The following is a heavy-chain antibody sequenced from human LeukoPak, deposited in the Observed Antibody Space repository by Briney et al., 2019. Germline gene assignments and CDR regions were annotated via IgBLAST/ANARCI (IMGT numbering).Heavy chain of an antibody. J-gene: IGHJ6*01. CDR1: GFPFSSYT. V-gene: IGHV3-21*01. CDR3: ARGSEGYCSGGGCYYGMDV. CDR2: ISSSSSYI. D-gene: IGHD2-15*01. Sequence: PGGPLTLPCAASGFPFSSYTMNGLRHAPGKALEWVSYISSSSSYIYYADSVKGRFTISRDNAENSLYLQMNSLRAEDTAVYYCARGSEGYCSGGGCYYGMDVWGQGTTVTVSS.